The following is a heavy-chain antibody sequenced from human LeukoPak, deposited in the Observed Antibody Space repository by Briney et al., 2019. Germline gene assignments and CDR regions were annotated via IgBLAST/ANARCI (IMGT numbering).Heavy chain of an antibody. J-gene: IGHJ6*02. V-gene: IGHV1-69*13. CDR2: IIPIFGTA. D-gene: IGHD2-2*01. CDR1: GGTFSSYA. Sequence: SVKVSCKASGGTFSSYAISWVRQAPGQGLEWMGGIIPIFGTANYAQKFQGRVTITADESTSTAYMELSSLRSEDTAVYYCARSDRDIVVVPAAMGAYYYYYGMDVWGQGTTVTVSS. CDR3: ARSDRDIVVVPAAMGAYYYYYGMDV.